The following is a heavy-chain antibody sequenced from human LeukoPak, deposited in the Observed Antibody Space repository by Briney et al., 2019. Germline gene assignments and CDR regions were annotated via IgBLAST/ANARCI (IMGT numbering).Heavy chain of an antibody. J-gene: IGHJ3*02. CDR2: ISSSSSYI. CDR3: AKDRYYGSGSYYRGDAFDI. CDR1: GFTFSSYS. Sequence: GGSLRLSCAASGFTFSSYSMNWVRQAPGKGLEWVSSISSSSSYIYYADSVKGRFTISRDNSKNTLYLQMNSLRAEDTAVYYCAKDRYYGSGSYYRGDAFDIWGQGTMVTVSS. D-gene: IGHD3-10*01. V-gene: IGHV3-21*04.